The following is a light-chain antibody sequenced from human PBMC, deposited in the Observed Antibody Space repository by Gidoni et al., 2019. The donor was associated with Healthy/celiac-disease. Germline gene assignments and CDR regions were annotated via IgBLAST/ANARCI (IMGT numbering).Light chain of an antibody. J-gene: IGKJ1*01. V-gene: IGKV1-5*01. Sequence: DIQMTQSPSTLSASVGDRVTITCRASQSISSWLAWYQQKPGKAPKLLIYDASSLESWVPSRFIGSGSGTEFTLTISRRQPDDFATYYCQQYNSYSGTFGQGTKVEIK. CDR1: QSISSW. CDR2: DAS. CDR3: QQYNSYSGT.